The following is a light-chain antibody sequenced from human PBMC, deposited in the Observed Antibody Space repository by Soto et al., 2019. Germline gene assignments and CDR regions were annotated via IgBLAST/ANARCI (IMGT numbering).Light chain of an antibody. CDR3: QSYDSSLSGWV. CDR2: GNS. J-gene: IGLJ2*01. V-gene: IGLV1-40*01. Sequence: QLVLTQPPSVSGAPGQRVTISCTGSSSNIGAQYNVHWYQQLPGTAPKLLIYGNSNRPSGVPDRFSGSKSGTSASLAITGLQAEDEADYHCQSYDSSLSGWVFGGGTKLTVL. CDR1: SSNIGAQYN.